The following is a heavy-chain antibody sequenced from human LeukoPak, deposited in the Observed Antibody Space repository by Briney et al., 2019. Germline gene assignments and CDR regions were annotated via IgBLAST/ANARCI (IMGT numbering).Heavy chain of an antibody. CDR3: ARELGYCSGGSCYSRRSYYYGMDV. V-gene: IGHV3-7*01. D-gene: IGHD2-15*01. J-gene: IGHJ6*02. Sequence: GGSLRLSCAASGFNFNNYWMHWVRQAPGKGLEWVANIKQDGSEKYYVDSVKGRFTISRDNAKNSLYLQMNSLRAEDTAVYYCARELGYCSGGSCYSRRSYYYGMDVWGQGTTVTVSS. CDR1: GFNFNNYW. CDR2: IKQDGSEK.